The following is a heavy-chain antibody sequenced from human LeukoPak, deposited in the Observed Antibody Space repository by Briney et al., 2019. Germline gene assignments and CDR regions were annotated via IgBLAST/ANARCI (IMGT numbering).Heavy chain of an antibody. J-gene: IGHJ4*02. CDR1: GFTFSSYG. D-gene: IGHD3-22*01. CDR2: ISYDGSNK. Sequence: GGSLRLSCAASGFTFSSYGMHWVRQAPGKGLEWVAVISYDGSNKYYADSVKGRFTISRDNSKNTLYLQMNTPRAEDTAVYYCAKDRLLGDSYYDNSGYGLDQWGQGTPVTVSS. V-gene: IGHV3-30*18. CDR3: AKDRLLGDSYYDNSGYGLDQ.